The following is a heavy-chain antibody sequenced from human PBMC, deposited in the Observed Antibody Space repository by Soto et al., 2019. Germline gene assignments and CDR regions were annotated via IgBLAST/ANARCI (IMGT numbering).Heavy chain of an antibody. Sequence: QLPLQESGSGLVKPSQTLSLTCAVSGGSISSGGYSWSWIRQPPGKGLEWIGYIYHSGSTYYNPSLKSRVTISVDRSKNQFSLKLSSVTAADTAVYYCARAHGSGWGAFDIWGQGTMVTVSS. CDR1: GGSISSGGYS. J-gene: IGHJ3*02. V-gene: IGHV4-30-2*01. CDR2: IYHSGST. CDR3: ARAHGSGWGAFDI. D-gene: IGHD3-10*01.